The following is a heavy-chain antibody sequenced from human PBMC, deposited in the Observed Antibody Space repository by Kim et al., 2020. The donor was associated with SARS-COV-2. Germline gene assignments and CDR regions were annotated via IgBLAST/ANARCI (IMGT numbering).Heavy chain of an antibody. CDR3: ARISSPRGFGELYYFDY. Sequence: GESLKISCKGSGYSFTSYWIGWVRQMPGKGLEWMGIIYPGDSDTRYSPSFQGQVTISADKSISTAYLQWSSLKASDTAMYYCARISSPRGFGELYYFDYWGQGTLVTVSS. CDR2: IYPGDSDT. D-gene: IGHD3-10*01. J-gene: IGHJ4*02. CDR1: GYSFTSYW. V-gene: IGHV5-51*01.